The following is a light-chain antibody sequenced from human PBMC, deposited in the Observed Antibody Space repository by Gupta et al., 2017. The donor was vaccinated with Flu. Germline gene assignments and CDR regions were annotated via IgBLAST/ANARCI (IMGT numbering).Light chain of an antibody. J-gene: IGLJ1*01. CDR2: EVS. CDR3: SSYTSSSIYSV. CDR1: SSDVGGYNY. Sequence: QSALTQPASVSGSPGQSITISCTGTSSDVGGYNYVSWYQQPPGKAPKLIIYEVSYRPAGVSNRFSGSKSGNTASLTISGLQAEDECDYYCSSYTSSSIYSVFGTGTKVTVL. V-gene: IGLV2-14*01.